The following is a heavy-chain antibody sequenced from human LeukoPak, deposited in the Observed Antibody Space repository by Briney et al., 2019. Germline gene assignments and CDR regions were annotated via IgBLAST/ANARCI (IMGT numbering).Heavy chain of an antibody. D-gene: IGHD2-21*01. J-gene: IGHJ6*04. CDR3: ARLKIPSYYYGMDV. CDR1: GGSFGGYY. V-gene: IGHV4-34*01. CDR2: INHSGST. Sequence: SETLSLTCAVYGGSFGGYYWSWIRQPPGKGLEWIGEINHSGSTNYNPSLKSRVTISVDTSKNQFSLKLSSVTAADTAVYYCARLKIPSYYYGMDVWGKGTTVTVSS.